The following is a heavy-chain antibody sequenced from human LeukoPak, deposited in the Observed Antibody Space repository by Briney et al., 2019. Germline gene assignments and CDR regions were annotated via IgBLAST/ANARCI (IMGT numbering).Heavy chain of an antibody. D-gene: IGHD3-10*01. CDR1: GGSFSGYY. CDR2: INHSGST. J-gene: IGHJ4*02. CDR3: ARSRITMVRGPWYFDY. Sequence: SETLSLTCAVYGGSFSGYYWSWIRQPPGKGLEWIGEINHSGSTNYNPSLKGRVTISVDTSKNQFSLKLSSVTAADTAVYYCARSRITMVRGPWYFDYWGQGTLVTVSS. V-gene: IGHV4-34*01.